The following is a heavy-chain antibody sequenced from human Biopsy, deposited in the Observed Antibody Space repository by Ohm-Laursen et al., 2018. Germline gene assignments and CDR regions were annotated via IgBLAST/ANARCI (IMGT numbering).Heavy chain of an antibody. D-gene: IGHD5-24*01. CDR1: ANTFATYH. Sequence: SVKASCKASANTFATYHIHWVRQAPGQELEWMGVISPSGATTSFSQKFQGRITMTRDTSTGTVYMDLNSLGSEDTAVYYCARAGVGSDGTDSYYYGMDVWGPGTTVTVSS. CDR3: ARAGVGSDGTDSYYYGMDV. V-gene: IGHV1-46*01. J-gene: IGHJ6*02. CDR2: ISPSGATT.